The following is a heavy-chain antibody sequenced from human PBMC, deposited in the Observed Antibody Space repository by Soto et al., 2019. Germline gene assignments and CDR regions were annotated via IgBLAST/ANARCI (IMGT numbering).Heavy chain of an antibody. CDR2: IYTSGST. CDR3: ARDFGYSSSWYNWFDP. Sequence: QVQLQESGPGLAKPSETLSLTCTVSGGSISSYYWSWIRQPAGKGLEWIGRIYTSGSTNYNPSLKSRVTMSVDTSKNQFSLKLSSVTAADTAVYYCARDFGYSSSWYNWFDPWGQGTLVTVSS. CDR1: GGSISSYY. J-gene: IGHJ5*02. D-gene: IGHD6-13*01. V-gene: IGHV4-4*07.